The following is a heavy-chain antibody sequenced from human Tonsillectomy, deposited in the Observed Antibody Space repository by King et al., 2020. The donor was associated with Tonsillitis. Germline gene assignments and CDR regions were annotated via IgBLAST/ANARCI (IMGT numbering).Heavy chain of an antibody. CDR2: IIPIFGTA. D-gene: IGHD5-18*01. V-gene: IGHV1-69*01. CDR3: ATTHVDTAMSFDY. Sequence: EQLVQSGAEVKKPGSSVKVSCKASGGTFSRYAINWVRQAPGQGLEWMGGIIPIFGTANYAQKFQGRVTITADESTSTAYMELSSLRSEDTAVYYCATTHVDTAMSFDYWGQGTLVTVSS. CDR1: GGTFSRYA. J-gene: IGHJ4*02.